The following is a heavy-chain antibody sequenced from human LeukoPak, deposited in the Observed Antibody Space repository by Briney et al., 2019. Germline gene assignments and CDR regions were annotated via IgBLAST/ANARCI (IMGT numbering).Heavy chain of an antibody. Sequence: GGSLRLSCAASGFTFSSYAMSWVRQVPGKGLEWVSVISGSGDNTYYADSVKGRFTISRDNSKNMLYLQVNSLRAEDTAVYYCAKWKYSNSGIDDYWGQGTLVTVSS. CDR2: ISGSGDNT. D-gene: IGHD6-6*01. CDR1: GFTFSSYA. J-gene: IGHJ4*02. CDR3: AKWKYSNSGIDDY. V-gene: IGHV3-23*01.